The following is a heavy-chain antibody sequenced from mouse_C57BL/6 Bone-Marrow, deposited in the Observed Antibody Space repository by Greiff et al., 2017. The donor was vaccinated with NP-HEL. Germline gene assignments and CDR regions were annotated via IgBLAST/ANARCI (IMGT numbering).Heavy chain of an antibody. CDR3: TYYYGSSSAWFAY. D-gene: IGHD1-1*01. V-gene: IGHV14-4*01. J-gene: IGHJ3*01. CDR2: IDPETGDT. CDR1: GFNIKDDY. Sequence: VQLQQSGAELVRPGASVKLSCTASGFNIKDDYMHWVKQRPEQGLEWIGWIDPETGDTEYASKFQGKATITADTSSNTAYLQLSSLTSEDTAVYYCTYYYGSSSAWFAYWGQGTLVTVSA.